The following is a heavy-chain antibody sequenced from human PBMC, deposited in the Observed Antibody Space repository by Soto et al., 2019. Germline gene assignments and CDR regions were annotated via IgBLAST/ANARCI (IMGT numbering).Heavy chain of an antibody. CDR2: INAGNGNT. J-gene: IGHJ4*02. D-gene: IGHD3-3*01. V-gene: IGHV1-3*01. Sequence: ASVKVSCKASGYTFTSYAMHWVRQAPGQRLEWMGWINAGNGNTKYSQKFQGRVTITRDTSASTAYMELSSLRSEDTAVYYCARDTSVLTYYDFWSGYYTSYFDYWGQGTLVTSPQ. CDR3: ARDTSVLTYYDFWSGYYTSYFDY. CDR1: GYTFTSYA.